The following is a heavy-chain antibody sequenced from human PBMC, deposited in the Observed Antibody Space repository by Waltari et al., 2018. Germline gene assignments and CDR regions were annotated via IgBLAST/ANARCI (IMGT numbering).Heavy chain of an antibody. CDR3: ARDGGVGCSGGSCYYYYGMDV. CDR1: GFTFSSYS. CDR2: ISSSSSTI. V-gene: IGHV3-48*04. D-gene: IGHD2-15*01. Sequence: EVQLVESGGGLVQPGGSLRLSCAASGFTFSSYSMNWVRRAPGKGLAWVSYISSSSSTIYYADSVKGRFTISRDNAKNSLYLQMNSLRAEDTAVYYCARDGGVGCSGGSCYYYYGMDVWGQGTTVTVSS. J-gene: IGHJ6*02.